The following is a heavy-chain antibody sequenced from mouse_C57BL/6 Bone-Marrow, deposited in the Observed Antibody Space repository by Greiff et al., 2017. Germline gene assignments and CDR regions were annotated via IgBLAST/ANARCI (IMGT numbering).Heavy chain of an antibody. CDR3: ARSDGCYCYFGV. V-gene: IGHV14-2*01. CDR1: GFNIKDYY. Sequence: EEQHQQSGAELVKPGASVKLSCTASGFNIKDYYMHWVKQRTEQVLEWIGRIDPDDGETKYAPKITGKPTITADTSSTTASLQLSSLTSEDTAAYSCARSDGCYCYFGVWGTGTTVTVSS. D-gene: IGHD2-3*01. J-gene: IGHJ1*03. CDR2: IDPDDGET.